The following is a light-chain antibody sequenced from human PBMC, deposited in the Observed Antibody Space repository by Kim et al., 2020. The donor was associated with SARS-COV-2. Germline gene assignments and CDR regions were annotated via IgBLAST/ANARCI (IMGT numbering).Light chain of an antibody. V-gene: IGKV1-5*03. CDR2: KAS. Sequence: VGDRVTITCRASQSISSWLAWYQQKPGKAPKLLIYKASSLESGVPSRFSGSGSGTEFTLTISSLQPDDFATYYRQQYNSYSPSWTLGQGTKVDIK. CDR1: QSISSW. J-gene: IGKJ1*01. CDR3: QQYNSYSPSWT.